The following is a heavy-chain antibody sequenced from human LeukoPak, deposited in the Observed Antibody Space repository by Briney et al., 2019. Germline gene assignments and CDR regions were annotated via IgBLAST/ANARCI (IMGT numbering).Heavy chain of an antibody. D-gene: IGHD3-16*01. J-gene: IGHJ6*03. CDR2: INWNGGST. V-gene: IGHV3-20*04. CDR1: GFTFDDYG. Sequence: RTGGSLRLSCAASGFTFDDYGMSWVRHAPGKGLEWVSGINWNGGSTGYADSVKGRFTISRDNAKNSLYLQMNSLRAEDTALYYCARFSEFYLGDLDYYYYYMDVWGKGTTVTVSS. CDR3: ARFSEFYLGDLDYYYYYMDV.